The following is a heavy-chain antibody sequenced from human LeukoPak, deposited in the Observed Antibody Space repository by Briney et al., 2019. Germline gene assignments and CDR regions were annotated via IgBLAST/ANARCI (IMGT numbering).Heavy chain of an antibody. J-gene: IGHJ5*02. CDR2: IIPIFGTA. V-gene: IGHV1-69*06. CDR3: ARVVPAAIHEYNWFDP. D-gene: IGHD2-2*01. Sequence: GASVKVPCKASGGTFSSYAISWVRQAPGQGLEWMGGIIPIFGTANYAQKFQGRVTITADKSTSTAYMELSSLRSEDTAVYYCARVVPAAIHEYNWFDPWGQGTLVTVSS. CDR1: GGTFSSYA.